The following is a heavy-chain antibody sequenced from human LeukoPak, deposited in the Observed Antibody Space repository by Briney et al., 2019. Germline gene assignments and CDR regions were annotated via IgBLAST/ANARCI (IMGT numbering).Heavy chain of an antibody. Sequence: ASVKVSCKTSGYTFTGYYMHWVRQAPGQGLEWMGWINPNSGGTNYAQKFQGRVTMTRDTSISTAYMELSRLRSDDTAVYYCARDLKIYYYYGMDVWAKGPRSPSP. J-gene: IGHJ6*02. CDR2: INPNSGGT. V-gene: IGHV1-2*02. CDR1: GYTFTGYY. CDR3: ARDLKIYYYYGMDV.